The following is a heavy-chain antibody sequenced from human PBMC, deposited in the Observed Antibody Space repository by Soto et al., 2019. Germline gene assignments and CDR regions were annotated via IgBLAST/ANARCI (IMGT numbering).Heavy chain of an antibody. J-gene: IGHJ4*02. V-gene: IGHV3-23*01. CDR2: ISGSGDST. CDR1: GFTFSTYG. CDR3: AKDGSTTVVTSSFY. D-gene: IGHD4-17*01. Sequence: GGSLRLSCAASGFTFSTYGMSWFRQAPGKGLEWVSAISGSGDSTYYADSVKGRFTISRDNSKNTLYMQMNSLRVEDTAVYYCAKDGSTTVVTSSFYWGQGTLVTVSS.